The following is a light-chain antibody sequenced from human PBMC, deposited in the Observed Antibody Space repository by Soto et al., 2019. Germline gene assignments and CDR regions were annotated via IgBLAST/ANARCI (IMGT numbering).Light chain of an antibody. CDR1: QGISNY. CDR2: AAS. Sequence: DIQMTQSPSSLSASVGDRVTITCRASQGISNYLAWYQQKPGKVPKLLIYAASTLQSGVSSRLSGSGSGTDFCLTISRLQTEDVATYYCRKDNSAPCTFGPGTKVDIK. J-gene: IGKJ3*01. V-gene: IGKV1-27*01. CDR3: RKDNSAPCT.